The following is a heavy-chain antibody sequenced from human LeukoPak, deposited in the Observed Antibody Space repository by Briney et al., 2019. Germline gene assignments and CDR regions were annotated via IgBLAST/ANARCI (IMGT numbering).Heavy chain of an antibody. CDR3: ATLDYGNYSHYMDV. V-gene: IGHV1-24*01. CDR2: FDPEDGET. CDR1: GYTLTELS. J-gene: IGHJ6*03. Sequence: ASVKVSCKVSGYTLTELSMHWVRQAPGKGLEWMGGFDPEDGETIYAQKFQGRVTMTEDTSTDTAYMELSSLRSEDTAVYYCATLDYGNYSHYMDVWGKGTTVTVSS. D-gene: IGHD4-11*01.